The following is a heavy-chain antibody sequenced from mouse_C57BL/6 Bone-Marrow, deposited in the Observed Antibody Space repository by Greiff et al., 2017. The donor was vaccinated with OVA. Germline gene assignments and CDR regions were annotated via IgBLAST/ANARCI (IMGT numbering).Heavy chain of an antibody. Sequence: DVKLVESGAELVRPGASVKLSCTASGFNIKDDYMHWVKQRPEQGLEWIGWIDPENGDTEYASKFQGKATITADTSSNTAYLQLSSLTSEDTAVYYCTPLITTVVADYWGQGTTLTVSS. CDR3: TPLITTVVADY. V-gene: IGHV14-4*01. D-gene: IGHD1-1*01. J-gene: IGHJ2*01. CDR2: IDPENGDT. CDR1: GFNIKDDY.